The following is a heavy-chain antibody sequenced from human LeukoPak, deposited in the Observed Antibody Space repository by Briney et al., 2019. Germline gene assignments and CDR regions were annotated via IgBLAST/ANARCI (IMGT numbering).Heavy chain of an antibody. D-gene: IGHD1-26*01. CDR1: GFTFDDYG. Sequence: SGGSLTLSCSASGFTFDDYGMRWLGPAPGKERAGVSGINWSGGSKGYADSVKGRFTISRAIAKNYLYLHMNSLRDEDTDFYYCEREIGRWELLEFFDYWGQGTLVTVSS. V-gene: IGHV3-20*04. CDR3: EREIGRWELLEFFDY. CDR2: INWSGGSK. J-gene: IGHJ4*02.